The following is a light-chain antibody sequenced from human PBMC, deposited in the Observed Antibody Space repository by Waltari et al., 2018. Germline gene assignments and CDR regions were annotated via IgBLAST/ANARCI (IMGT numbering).Light chain of an antibody. CDR2: GVS. J-gene: IGLJ2*01. CDR1: SSDIGFFNF. Sequence: QSALTQPPSASGSPGQSVTISCTGTSSDIGFFNFVSWYQQHPGKASKGLIFGVSNRPPGLPVRLSGSKAGNTASLTVSGLQAEDEADYYCSSYAGSNDVAFGGGTKLSVL. CDR3: SSYAGSNDVA. V-gene: IGLV2-8*01.